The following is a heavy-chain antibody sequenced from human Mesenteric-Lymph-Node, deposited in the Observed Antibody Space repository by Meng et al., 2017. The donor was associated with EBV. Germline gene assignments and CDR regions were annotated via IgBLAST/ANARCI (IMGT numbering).Heavy chain of an antibody. D-gene: IGHD3-16*01. CDR2: IDTNTGSP. CDR3: ARDWSSVIMNKGNY. V-gene: IGHV7-4-1*02. Sequence: GRLVQLGSRLKKPGADVWVSFKASGYTFTEYAMKWVRQAPGQGLEWMGWIDTNTGSPTYAQGFKGRFVFSLDTSVSTAYLQITSLKADDSAVYYCARDWSSVIMNKGNYWGQGTLVAVSS. J-gene: IGHJ4*02. CDR1: GYTFTEYA.